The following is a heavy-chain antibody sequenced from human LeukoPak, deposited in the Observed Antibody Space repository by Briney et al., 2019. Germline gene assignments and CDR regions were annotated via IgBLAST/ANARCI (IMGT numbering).Heavy chain of an antibody. CDR3: ARGGLPNCSSTSCYTRYFDY. J-gene: IGHJ4*02. CDR2: LNHSGST. Sequence: SETLSLTCAVYGGSFSGYYWSWIRQPPGKGLEWIGELNHSGSTNYNPSLKSRVTISVDTSKNQFSLKLSSVTAADTAVYYCARGGLPNCSSTSCYTRYFDYWGQGTLVTVSS. V-gene: IGHV4-34*01. CDR1: GGSFSGYY. D-gene: IGHD2-2*02.